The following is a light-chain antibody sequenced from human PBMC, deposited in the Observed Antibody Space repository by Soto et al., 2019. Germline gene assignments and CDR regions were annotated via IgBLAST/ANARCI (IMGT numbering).Light chain of an antibody. V-gene: IGKV3-15*01. CDR2: GAS. J-gene: IGKJ1*01. CDR1: ESVDIN. CDR3: QQYRSWPRT. Sequence: EIVLTQSPATLSVSPGERVTLSCRASESVDINLAWYQQKPGQAPRLLIYGASTRATDMSGTFSGRGSGTEFTLTISNVRPEDFAVYYCQQYRSWPRTFGQGTTGDIK.